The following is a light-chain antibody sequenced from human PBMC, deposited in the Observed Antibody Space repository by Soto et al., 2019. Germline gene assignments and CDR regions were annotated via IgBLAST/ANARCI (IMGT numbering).Light chain of an antibody. V-gene: IGLV2-14*01. CDR2: EVS. Sequence: QSALTQPASVSGSPGQSITISCTGSNSDIGAYNYVSWYQQHPGKAPKFIMYEVSNRPSGVSYRFSGSKSGNTASLTISGLQAEDEADYYCASHGNNGVFGGGTQLTVL. CDR1: NSDIGAYNY. CDR3: ASHGNNGV. J-gene: IGLJ3*02.